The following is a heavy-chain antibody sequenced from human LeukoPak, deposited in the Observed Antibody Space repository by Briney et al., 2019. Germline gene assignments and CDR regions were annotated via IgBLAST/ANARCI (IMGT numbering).Heavy chain of an antibody. V-gene: IGHV4-59*12. CDR2: IYYSGST. D-gene: IGHD3-10*01. Sequence: PSETLSLTCTVSGGSISSWYWSWIRQPPGKGLEWIGYIYYSGSTNYNPSLKSRVTISVDTSKNQFSLKLNSVTPADTAVYYCARLNLEYLYSSGPIDYWGQGTLVTVSS. J-gene: IGHJ4*02. CDR1: GGSISSWY. CDR3: ARLNLEYLYSSGPIDY.